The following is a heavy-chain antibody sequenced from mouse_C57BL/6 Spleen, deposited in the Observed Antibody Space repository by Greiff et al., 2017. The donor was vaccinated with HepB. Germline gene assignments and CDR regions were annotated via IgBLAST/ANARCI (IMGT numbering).Heavy chain of an antibody. CDR1: GYTFTDYN. J-gene: IGHJ4*01. D-gene: IGHD2-3*01. Sequence: EVKLVESGPELVKPGASVKMSCKASGYTFTDYNMHWVKQSHGKSLEWIGYINPNNGGTSYNQKFKGKATLTVNKSSSTAYMELRSLTSEDSAVYYCASDGASVYDGYYYAMDYWGQGTSVTVSS. CDR2: INPNNGGT. V-gene: IGHV1-22*01. CDR3: ASDGASVYDGYYYAMDY.